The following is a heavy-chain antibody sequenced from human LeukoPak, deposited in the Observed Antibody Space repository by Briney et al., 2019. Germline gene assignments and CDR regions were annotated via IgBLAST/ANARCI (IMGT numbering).Heavy chain of an antibody. Sequence: AASVKVSCKASGYTFTSYGISWVRQAPGQGLEWMGGIIPIFGTANYAQKFQGRVTITADKSTSTAYMELSSLRSEDTAVYYCARDRLSTVGTGGLAFDIWGQGTMVTVSS. J-gene: IGHJ3*02. CDR2: IIPIFGTA. D-gene: IGHD4-23*01. CDR3: ARDRLSTVGTGGLAFDI. V-gene: IGHV1-69*06. CDR1: GYTFTSYG.